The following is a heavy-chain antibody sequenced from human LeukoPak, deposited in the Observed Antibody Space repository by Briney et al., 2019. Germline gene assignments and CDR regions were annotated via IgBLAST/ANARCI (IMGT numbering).Heavy chain of an antibody. J-gene: IGHJ3*02. Sequence: GGSLRLSCAASGFTFSSYAMHWVRQAPGKGLEWVAVISYDGSNKYYADSVKGRFTISRDNSENTLYLQMNSLRAEDTAVYYCAREGAEQAFDIWGQGTMVTVSS. CDR3: AREGAEQAFDI. CDR2: ISYDGSNK. CDR1: GFTFSSYA. V-gene: IGHV3-30-3*01. D-gene: IGHD1-26*01.